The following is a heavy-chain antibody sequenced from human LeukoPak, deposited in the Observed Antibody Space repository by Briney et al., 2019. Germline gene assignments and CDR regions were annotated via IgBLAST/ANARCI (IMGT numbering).Heavy chain of an antibody. J-gene: IGHJ4*02. CDR1: GFTFSSYS. CDR3: ARDDVDTAMVLDY. D-gene: IGHD5-18*01. Sequence: GGSPRLSCAASGFTFSSYSMNWVRQAPGKGLEWVSSISSSSSYIYYADSVKGRFTISRDNAKNSLYLQMNSLRAEDTAVYYCARDDVDTAMVLDYWGQGTLVTVSS. CDR2: ISSSSSYI. V-gene: IGHV3-21*01.